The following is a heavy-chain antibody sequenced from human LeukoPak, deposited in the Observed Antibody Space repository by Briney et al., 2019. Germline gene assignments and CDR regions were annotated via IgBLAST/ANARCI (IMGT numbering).Heavy chain of an antibody. D-gene: IGHD3-10*01. V-gene: IGHV1-46*01. CDR2: INPSGGST. CDR3: ARVWRPLWFGELRYGMDV. CDR1: GYTFTSYY. Sequence: ASVKVSCKASGYTFTSYYIHWVRQAPGQGLEWMGIINPSGGSTSYAQKFQGRVTMTRDTSTSTVYMELSSLRSEDTAVYYCARVWRPLWFGELRYGMDVWGQGTTVTVSS. J-gene: IGHJ6*02.